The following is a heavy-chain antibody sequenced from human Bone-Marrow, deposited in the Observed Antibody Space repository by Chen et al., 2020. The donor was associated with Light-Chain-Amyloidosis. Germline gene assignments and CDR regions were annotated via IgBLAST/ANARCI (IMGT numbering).Heavy chain of an antibody. D-gene: IGHD2-2*01. J-gene: IGHJ6*02. V-gene: IGHV1-2*02. CDR2: INPNSDST. CDR1: GYTFTGYH. CDR3: ARGLHCSNTNCYLEFYYNAMDV. Sequence: QVQLVQSGAEVKKPGASVKVSCEASGYTFTGYHMHWVRQAPGQGLEWMGWINPNSDSTIYAQKFQGRVTMTRDTSISTVHMELSRLRSDDTAVYYCARGLHCSNTNCYLEFYYNAMDVWGQGTTVTVSS.